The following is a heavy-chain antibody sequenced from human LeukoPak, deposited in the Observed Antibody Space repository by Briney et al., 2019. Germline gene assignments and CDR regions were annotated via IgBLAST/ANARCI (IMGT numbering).Heavy chain of an antibody. CDR3: ASPSKLVVSRGAFAI. CDR2: IYFSET. D-gene: IGHD3-10*01. J-gene: IGHJ3*02. Sequence: PSETLSLTCTVSGASFSDTTYYWAWFRQPPGKGLEWIASIYFSETKYNPSLKSRVTISGDTSKNQFSLKLTSVTATDTAVYYCASPSKLVVSRGAFAIWGQVTMVTVSA. V-gene: IGHV4-39*01. CDR1: GASFSDTTYY.